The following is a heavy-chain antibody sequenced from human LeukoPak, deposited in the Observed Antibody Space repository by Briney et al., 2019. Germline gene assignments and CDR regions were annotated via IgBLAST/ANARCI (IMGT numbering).Heavy chain of an antibody. V-gene: IGHV1-3*01. Sequence: ASVKVSCKASGYTFTSYAMHWVRQAPGQRLEWMGWINAGNGNTKYSQKFQGRVTITRDTSASTAYMELSSLRSEDTAVYYCARGGYSYGYYYYGMDVWGKGTTVTVSS. D-gene: IGHD5-18*01. CDR1: GYTFTSYA. CDR3: ARGGYSYGYYYYGMDV. CDR2: INAGNGNT. J-gene: IGHJ6*04.